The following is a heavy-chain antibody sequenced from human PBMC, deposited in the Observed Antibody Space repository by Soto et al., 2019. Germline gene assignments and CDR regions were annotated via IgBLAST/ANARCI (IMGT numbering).Heavy chain of an antibody. Sequence: EVQLVQSGAEVKKPGESLKISCKGSGYSFTSYWIDWVRQMPGKGLEWMGIIYPGDSDTRYSPSFQGQVTISADKSISTAYLQWSSLKASDTAMYYCARRPNEQWLSAGGYYGMDVWGQGTTVTVSS. J-gene: IGHJ6*02. CDR2: IYPGDSDT. CDR3: ARRPNEQWLSAGGYYGMDV. CDR1: GYSFTSYW. D-gene: IGHD6-19*01. V-gene: IGHV5-51*01.